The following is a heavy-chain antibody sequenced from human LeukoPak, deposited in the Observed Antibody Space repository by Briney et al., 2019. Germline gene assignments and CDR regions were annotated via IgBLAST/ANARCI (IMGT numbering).Heavy chain of an antibody. J-gene: IGHJ4*02. D-gene: IGHD6-13*01. V-gene: IGHV4-38-2*02. Sequence: SETLSLTCTVSGYSISSGYYWGWIRQPPGKGLEWIGSIYHSGSTYYNPSLKSRVTISVDTSKNQFSLKLSSVTAADTAVYYCAREVVAAAGTVDYWGQGTLVIVSS. CDR2: IYHSGST. CDR1: GYSISSGYY. CDR3: AREVVAAAGTVDY.